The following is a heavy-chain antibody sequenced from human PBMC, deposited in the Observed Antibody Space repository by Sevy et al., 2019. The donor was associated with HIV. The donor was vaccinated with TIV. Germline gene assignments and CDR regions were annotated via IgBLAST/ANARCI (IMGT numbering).Heavy chain of an antibody. Sequence: GGSLRLSCAASGFTFSSYSMNWVRQAPGKGLEWVSSISSSSSYIYYADSVKGRSTISRDNAKNSLYLQMNSLRAEDTAVYYCARGAGIFGVVIANYFDYWGQGTLVTVSS. CDR3: ARGAGIFGVVIANYFDY. CDR2: ISSSSSYI. V-gene: IGHV3-21*01. J-gene: IGHJ4*02. D-gene: IGHD3-3*01. CDR1: GFTFSSYS.